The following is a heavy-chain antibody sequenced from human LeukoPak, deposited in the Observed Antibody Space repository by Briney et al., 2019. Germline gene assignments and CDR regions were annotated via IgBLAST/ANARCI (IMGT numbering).Heavy chain of an antibody. CDR2: IYFSGGNT. D-gene: IGHD6-6*01. V-gene: IGHV3-23*01. J-gene: IGHJ4*02. Sequence: PGGSLRLSCAASEFMFSNFAMSWVRQAPGKGLEWVSTIYFSGGNTYSADSVKGRFTISRDNAKNTLYLQINSLRAKDTAVYYCAKDQGQAIVPRRFDYWGLGTLVTVSS. CDR3: AKDQGQAIVPRRFDY. CDR1: EFMFSNFA.